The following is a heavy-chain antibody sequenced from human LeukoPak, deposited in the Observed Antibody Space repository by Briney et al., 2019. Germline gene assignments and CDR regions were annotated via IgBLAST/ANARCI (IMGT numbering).Heavy chain of an antibody. CDR3: AKDFVRAAVTMIVVYYFDY. CDR1: GFTFSSYG. D-gene: IGHD3-22*01. J-gene: IGHJ4*02. Sequence: GGSLRLSCAASGFTFSSYGMHWVRQAPGKGLEWVAVISYDGSNKYYADSVKGRFTISRDNSKNTLYLQMNSLRAEDTAVYYCAKDFVRAAVTMIVVYYFDYWGQGTLVTVSS. V-gene: IGHV3-30*18. CDR2: ISYDGSNK.